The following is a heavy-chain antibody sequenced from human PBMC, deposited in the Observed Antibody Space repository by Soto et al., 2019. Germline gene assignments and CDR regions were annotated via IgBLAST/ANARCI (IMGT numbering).Heavy chain of an antibody. J-gene: IGHJ4*02. CDR3: TRGGLFGSGSYHIDY. D-gene: IGHD3-10*01. CDR1: GYTFTSFD. V-gene: IGHV1-8*01. CDR2: MNPNSGNT. Sequence: AXVKVCCKGSGYTFTSFDINWVRQATGQGLEWLGWMNPNSGNTGYAQKFQGRVTMTRNTSITTAYMELSSLRSDDAAVYYCTRGGLFGSGSYHIDYWGQGTLVTXSS.